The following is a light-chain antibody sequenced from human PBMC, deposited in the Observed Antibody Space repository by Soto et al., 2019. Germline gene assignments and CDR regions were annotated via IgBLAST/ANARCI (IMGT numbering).Light chain of an antibody. CDR2: GAS. CDR1: QSVSSY. CDR3: QQYGSSIT. V-gene: IGKV3-20*01. J-gene: IGKJ5*01. Sequence: EIVLTQSPATLSLSPGERATLSCRASQSVSSYLAWYQQKPGQAPSLLIYGASTRATGVPDRFSGTGSGTEFTLTISSLEPEDFAVYYCQQYGSSITFGQGTRLEIK.